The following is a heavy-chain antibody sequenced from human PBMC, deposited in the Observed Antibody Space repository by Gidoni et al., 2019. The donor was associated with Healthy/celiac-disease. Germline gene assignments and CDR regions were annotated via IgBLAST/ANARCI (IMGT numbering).Heavy chain of an antibody. CDR3: ARDDVDTAMDDAFDI. CDR1: GYTFTSYA. CDR2: INTNTGNP. D-gene: IGHD5-18*01. J-gene: IGHJ3*02. V-gene: IGHV7-4-1*02. Sequence: QAQLVQSGSELKKPGASVKVSCKASGYTFTSYAMNWLRQAPGQGLEWMGWINTNTGNPTYAQGFTGRFVFSFDTSVSTAYLQISSLKAEDTAVYYCARDDVDTAMDDAFDIWGQGTMVTVSS.